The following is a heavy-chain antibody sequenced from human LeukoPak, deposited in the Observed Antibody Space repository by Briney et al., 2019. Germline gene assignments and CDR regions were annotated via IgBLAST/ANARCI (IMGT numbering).Heavy chain of an antibody. CDR3: AKDLSDYGDYRAFDY. J-gene: IGHJ4*02. CDR1: GFTFSSYE. V-gene: IGHV3-48*03. Sequence: GGSLRLSCAASGFTFSSYEMNWVRQAPGKGLEWVSYISSSGSTIYYADSVKGRFTISRDNAKNSLYLQMNSLRAEDTAVYYCAKDLSDYGDYRAFDYWGQGTLVTVSS. CDR2: ISSSGSTI. D-gene: IGHD4-17*01.